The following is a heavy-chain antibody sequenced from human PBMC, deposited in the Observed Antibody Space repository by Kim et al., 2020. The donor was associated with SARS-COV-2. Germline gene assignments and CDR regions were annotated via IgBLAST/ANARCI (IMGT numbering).Heavy chain of an antibody. J-gene: IGHJ6*02. CDR3: ARDLYYYDSSDYYHYYYYGMDV. V-gene: IGHV1-18*01. Sequence: ASVKVSCKASGYTFTSYGISWVRQAPGQGLEWMGWISAYNGNTNYAQKIQGRVTMTTDTSTSTAYMELRSLRSDDTAMYYCARDLYYYDSSDYYHYYYYGMDVWGQGTTVTVSS. CDR2: ISAYNGNT. CDR1: GYTFTSYG. D-gene: IGHD3-22*01.